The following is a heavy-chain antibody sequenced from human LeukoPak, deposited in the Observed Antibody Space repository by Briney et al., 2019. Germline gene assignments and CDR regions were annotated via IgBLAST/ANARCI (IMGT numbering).Heavy chain of an antibody. V-gene: IGHV4-59*01. CDR3: ARDRLRASDI. J-gene: IGHJ3*02. Sequence: SETLSLTCTVSGGSISSYYWSWIRQPPGKGLEWIGYIYYSGSTNYNPSLKSRVTISVDTSKNQFSLKLSSVTAADTAVYYCARDRLRASDIWGQGTMVTVSS. CDR2: IYYSGST. CDR1: GGSISSYY.